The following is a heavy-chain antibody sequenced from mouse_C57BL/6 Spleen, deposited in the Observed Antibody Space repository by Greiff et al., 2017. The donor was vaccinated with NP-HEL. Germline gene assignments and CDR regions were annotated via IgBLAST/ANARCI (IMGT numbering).Heavy chain of an antibody. CDR2: IYPGSGST. J-gene: IGHJ2*01. V-gene: IGHV1-55*01. CDR1: GYTFTSYW. CDR3: ARRYYSNYYFDY. D-gene: IGHD2-5*01. Sequence: QVQLQQSGAELVKPGASVKMSCKASGYTFTSYWITWVKQRPGQGLEWIGDIYPGSGSTNYNEKFKSKATLTVDTSSSTAYMQLSSLTSEDSAVYYCARRYYSNYYFDYWGQGTTLTVSS.